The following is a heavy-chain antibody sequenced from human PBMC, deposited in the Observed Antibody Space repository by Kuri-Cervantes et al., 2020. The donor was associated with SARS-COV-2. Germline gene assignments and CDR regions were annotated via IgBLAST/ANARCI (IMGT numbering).Heavy chain of an antibody. CDR2: ISSSGSTI. J-gene: IGHJ4*02. V-gene: IGHV3-11*01. Sequence: GESLKISCAASGFTFSDYYMSWIRQAPGKGLEWVSYISSSGSTIYYADSVKGRLTISRDNAKNSLYLQMNSLRAEDTAVYYCARDLLNYYDSSGYGYWGQGTLVTVSS. CDR1: GFTFSDYY. CDR3: ARDLLNYYDSSGYGY. D-gene: IGHD3-22*01.